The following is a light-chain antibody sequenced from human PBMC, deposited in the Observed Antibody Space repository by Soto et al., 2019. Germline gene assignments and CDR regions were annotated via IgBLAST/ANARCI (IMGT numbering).Light chain of an antibody. CDR3: QQHSSSSYT. CDR1: QSVSSSY. Sequence: EIVLTQSPGTLSLSLGERATLSCRAGQSVSSSYLAWYQQKPGQAPRLLIYGASSRATGIPDRFSGSGSGTXXXXXXXXXXXXXXXVYYCQQHSSSSYTFGQGTKLESK. CDR2: GAS. V-gene: IGKV3-20*01. J-gene: IGKJ2*01.